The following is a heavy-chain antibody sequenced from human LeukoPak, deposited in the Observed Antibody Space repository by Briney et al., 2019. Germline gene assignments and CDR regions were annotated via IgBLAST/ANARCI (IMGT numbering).Heavy chain of an antibody. V-gene: IGHV3-30-3*01. CDR1: GFTFSSYA. CDR3: ARGTATIIRAYYYYGMDV. J-gene: IGHJ6*02. CDR2: ISYDGSNK. Sequence: GGSLRLSCAASGFTFSSYAMHWVRQAPGKGLEWVAVISYDGSNKYYADSVKGRFTISRDNSKNTLYLQMNSLRAEDTAVYYCARGTATIIRAYYYYGMDVWGQGTTVTVSS. D-gene: IGHD5-24*01.